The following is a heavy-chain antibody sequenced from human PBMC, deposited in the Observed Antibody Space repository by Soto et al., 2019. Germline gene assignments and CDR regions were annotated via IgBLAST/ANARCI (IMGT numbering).Heavy chain of an antibody. Sequence: RSLTCTVSGGSMSSHYWTWLRQPPGKGLEWIGYISYSGSTYYNPSLKSRVTISADTSRNQFSLKLSSVIAADTAVYYCARADPDASVGYWGQGTLVT. CDR3: ARADPDASVGY. D-gene: IGHD3-16*01. CDR1: GGSMSSHY. CDR2: ISYSGST. J-gene: IGHJ4*02. V-gene: IGHV4-59*11.